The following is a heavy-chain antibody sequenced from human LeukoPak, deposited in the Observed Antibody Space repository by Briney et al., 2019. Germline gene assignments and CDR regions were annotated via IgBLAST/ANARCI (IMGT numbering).Heavy chain of an antibody. CDR3: ARGLRGYSGHAVGY. V-gene: IGHV3-11*01. CDR1: GFTFNDYY. CDR2: ISSSSGGTK. J-gene: IGHJ4*02. Sequence: GGSLRLSCAASGFTFNDYYMNWIRQAPGKGLEWVSYISSSSGGTKYYADSVKGRFTISRDNAKNSVYLQMNSPRAEDTAVYYCARGLRGYSGHAVGYWGQGTLVTVSS. D-gene: IGHD5-12*01.